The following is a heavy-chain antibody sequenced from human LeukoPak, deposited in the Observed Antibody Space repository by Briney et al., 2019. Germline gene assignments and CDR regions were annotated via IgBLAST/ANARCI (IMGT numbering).Heavy chain of an antibody. CDR2: INHSGST. CDR1: GGSFSGYY. V-gene: IGHV4-34*01. Sequence: SETLSLTCAVYGGSFSGYYWSWIRQPPGKGLEWIGEINHSGSTNYNPSLKSRVTISVDTSKNQFSLKLSSVTAAVTAVYYCARGRRHFDYWGQGTLVTVSS. CDR3: ARGRRHFDY. J-gene: IGHJ4*02.